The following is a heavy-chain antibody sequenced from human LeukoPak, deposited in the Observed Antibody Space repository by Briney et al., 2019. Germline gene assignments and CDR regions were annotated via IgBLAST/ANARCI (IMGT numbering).Heavy chain of an antibody. Sequence: GGSLRLSCAASGFTFSSYAMHWVRQAPGKGLEGLAVISYDGSNKYYADSVKGRFTISRDNSKNTLYLQMNSLRAEDTAVYYCARQYSGYDRTMNFDYWGQGTLVTVSS. CDR3: ARQYSGYDRTMNFDY. J-gene: IGHJ4*02. D-gene: IGHD5-12*01. CDR1: GFTFSSYA. V-gene: IGHV3-30*01. CDR2: ISYDGSNK.